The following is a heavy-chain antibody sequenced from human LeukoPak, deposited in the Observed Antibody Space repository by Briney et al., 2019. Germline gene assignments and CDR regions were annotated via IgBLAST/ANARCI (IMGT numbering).Heavy chain of an antibody. Sequence: ETLSLTCTVSGGSISSGGYYWSWIRQHPGKGLEWVSVIYSGGSTYYADSVKGRFTISRDNSKNTLYLQMNSLRAEDTAVYYCARLVRGVSFDYWGRGTLVTVSS. CDR3: ARLVRGVSFDY. CDR1: GGSISSGGYY. V-gene: IGHV3-53*01. J-gene: IGHJ4*02. D-gene: IGHD3-10*01. CDR2: IYSGGST.